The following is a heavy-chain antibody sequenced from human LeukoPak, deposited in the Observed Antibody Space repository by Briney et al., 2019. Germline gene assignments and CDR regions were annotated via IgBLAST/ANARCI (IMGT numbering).Heavy chain of an antibody. CDR2: INHSGST. D-gene: IGHD2-15*01. Sequence: SETLSLTCAVYGGSFSGYYWSWIRQPPGKGLEWIGEINHSGSTYYNPSLKSRVTISVDTSKNQFSLKLSSVTAADTAVYYCARAGYCSGGSCYPASNWFDPWGQGTLVTVSS. V-gene: IGHV4-34*01. J-gene: IGHJ5*02. CDR3: ARAGYCSGGSCYPASNWFDP. CDR1: GGSFSGYY.